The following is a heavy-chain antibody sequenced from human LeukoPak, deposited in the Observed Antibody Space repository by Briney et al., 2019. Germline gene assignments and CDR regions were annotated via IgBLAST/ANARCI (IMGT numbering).Heavy chain of an antibody. CDR1: GFTSTSSA. D-gene: IGHD6-13*01. Sequence: SVKVSCKASGFTSTSSAMQWVRQARGQRLEWIGWIVVGSGNTNYAQKFQERVTITRDMSTSTAYMELSSLRSEDTAVYYCAAISWYNYYYYGMDVWGQGTTVTVSS. CDR2: IVVGSGNT. CDR3: AAISWYNYYYYGMDV. J-gene: IGHJ6*02. V-gene: IGHV1-58*02.